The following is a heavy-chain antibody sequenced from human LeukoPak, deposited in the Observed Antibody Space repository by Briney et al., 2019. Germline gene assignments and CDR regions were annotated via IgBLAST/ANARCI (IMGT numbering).Heavy chain of an antibody. V-gene: IGHV4-4*07. CDR2: IYTSGNT. J-gene: IGHJ6*03. CDR1: GGSIRSYY. Sequence: SETLSLTCTVSGGSIRSYYWSWIRQPAGKGLEWVGRIYTSGNTNYNPSLKSRVTMSVDTSKNQFSLKLNSVTAADTAVYFCARDLHYYYMDVWGKGTMVTISS. CDR3: ARDLHYYYMDV.